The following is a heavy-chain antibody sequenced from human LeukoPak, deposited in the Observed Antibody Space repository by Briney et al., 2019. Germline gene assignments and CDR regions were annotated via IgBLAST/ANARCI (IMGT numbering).Heavy chain of an antibody. D-gene: IGHD6-19*01. CDR2: ISAYNGNT. J-gene: IGHJ3*02. CDR3: ARGKIAVAGRGPVRNAFDI. Sequence: GASVKVSCKASGYTFTSYGISWVRQAPGQGLEWMGWISAYNGNTNYAQKLQGRVTMTTDTSTSTAYMELRSLRSDDTAVYYCARGKIAVAGRGPVRNAFDIWGQGTMVTVSS. V-gene: IGHV1-18*01. CDR1: GYTFTSYG.